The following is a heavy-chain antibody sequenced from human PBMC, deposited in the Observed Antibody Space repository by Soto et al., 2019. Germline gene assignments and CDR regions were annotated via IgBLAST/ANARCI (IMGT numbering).Heavy chain of an antibody. CDR3: AKVRYYDFWSGYCRFDY. Sequence: GGSLRLSCAASGFTFSSYGMHWVRQAPGKGLEWVAVIWYDGSNKYYADSVKGRFTISRDNSKNTLYLQMNSLRAEDTAVYYCAKVRYYDFWSGYCRFDYWGQGTLVTAPQ. D-gene: IGHD3-3*01. CDR2: IWYDGSNK. CDR1: GFTFSSYG. V-gene: IGHV3-33*06. J-gene: IGHJ4*02.